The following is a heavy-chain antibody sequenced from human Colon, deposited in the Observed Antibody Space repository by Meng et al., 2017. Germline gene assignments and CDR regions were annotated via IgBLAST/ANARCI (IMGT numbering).Heavy chain of an antibody. CDR2: IHSSGNT. CDR3: ARNPVIPDARTFDF. D-gene: IGHD2-2*01. V-gene: IGHV4-30-4*01. CDR1: NGSINSADYY. J-gene: IGHJ4*02. Sequence: QVQLQESGPGLVKPSQNLPLTCTTSNGSINSADYYWNWIRQPPGKGPEWLGYIHSSGNTYYTPSLKSRLAMSLDTSKNQFSLRLMSVTAADTAVYYCARNPVIPDARTFDFWGQGALVTVSS.